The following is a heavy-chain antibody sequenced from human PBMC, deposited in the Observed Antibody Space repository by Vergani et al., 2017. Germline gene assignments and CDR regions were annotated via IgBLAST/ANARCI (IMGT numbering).Heavy chain of an antibody. J-gene: IGHJ2*01. D-gene: IGHD2-2*02. CDR3: AKAGYCSSTSCYTEWYFDL. CDR1: GFTFDDYA. CDR2: ISWNSGSI. V-gene: IGHV3-9*01. Sequence: EVQRVESGGGLVQPGRSLRLSCAASGFTFDDYAMHWVRQASGKGLEWVSGISWNSGSIGYADSVKGRFTISRDNAKNSLYLQMNSLRAEDTALYYCAKAGYCSSTSCYTEWYFDLWGRGTLVTVSS.